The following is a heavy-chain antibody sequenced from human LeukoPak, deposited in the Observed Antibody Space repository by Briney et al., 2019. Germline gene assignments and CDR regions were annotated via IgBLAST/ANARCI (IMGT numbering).Heavy chain of an antibody. CDR3: ARTRGYGDFYFDY. CDR2: INPNSGGT. J-gene: IGHJ4*02. D-gene: IGHD4-17*01. V-gene: IGHV1-2*02. Sequence: ASVKVSGKASGYTFTGYYMHWVRQAPGQGLEWMGWINPNSGGTNYAQKFQGRVTMTRDTSISTAYMELSRLRSDDTAVYYCARTRGYGDFYFDYWGQGTLVTVSS. CDR1: GYTFTGYY.